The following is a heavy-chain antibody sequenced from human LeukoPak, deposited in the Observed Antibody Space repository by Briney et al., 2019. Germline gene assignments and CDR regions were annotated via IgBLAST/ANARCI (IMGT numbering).Heavy chain of an antibody. CDR2: IYPGDSDT. D-gene: IGHD1-26*01. Sequence: GESLKISCKGSGYSFTSYWIGWVRQMPGKGLEWMGIIYPGDSDTRYSPSFQSQVTISADKSITTAYLQWSSLKASDTAMYYCARHGLSGSYYPPFDYWGQGTLVTVSS. CDR1: GYSFTSYW. V-gene: IGHV5-51*01. J-gene: IGHJ4*02. CDR3: ARHGLSGSYYPPFDY.